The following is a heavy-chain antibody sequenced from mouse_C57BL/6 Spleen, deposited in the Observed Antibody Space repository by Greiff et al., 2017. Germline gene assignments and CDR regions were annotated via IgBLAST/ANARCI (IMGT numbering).Heavy chain of an antibody. CDR2: INPSTGGT. Sequence: VQLKESGPELVKPGASVKISCKASGYSFTGYYMNWVKQSPEKSLEWIGEINPSTGGTTYNQKFKAKATLTVDKSSSTAYMQLKSLTSEDSAVYYCARKGSSGYVPFACWGQGPLVTVA. CDR1: GYSFTGYY. J-gene: IGHJ3*01. V-gene: IGHV1-42*01. D-gene: IGHD3-2*02. CDR3: ARKGSSGYVPFAC.